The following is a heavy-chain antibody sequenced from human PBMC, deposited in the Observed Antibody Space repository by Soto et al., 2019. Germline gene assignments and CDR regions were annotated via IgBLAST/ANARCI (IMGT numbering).Heavy chain of an antibody. D-gene: IGHD2-2*01. V-gene: IGHV3-7*01. CDR3: ARDVGFDYAN. J-gene: IGHJ4*02. CDR1: GFNFRGYW. CDR2: MNEDGSEI. Sequence: EVQLVESGGALVQPGGSLRISCVVSGFNFRGYWMSWVRQAPGKGLEWVATMNEDGSEIAYVVSVKGRFAISRDNAENSLHLQMNYVRAEDTGVYFGARDVGFDYANWGQGTLVPVSS.